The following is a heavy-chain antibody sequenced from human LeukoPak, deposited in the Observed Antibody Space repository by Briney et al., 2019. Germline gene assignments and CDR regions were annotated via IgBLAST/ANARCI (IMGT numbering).Heavy chain of an antibody. J-gene: IGHJ3*02. D-gene: IGHD3-22*01. Sequence: PGGSLRLSCAASGFTFRSYSMHWVRQAPGKGLEWVSYISSTSSTIYYADSVTGRFTISRDNAKNSLYLQMNSLRDEDTAVYYCARAAPYYYDSSGYSAFDSWGQGTMVTVSA. V-gene: IGHV3-48*02. CDR3: ARAAPYYYDSSGYSAFDS. CDR1: GFTFRSYS. CDR2: ISSTSSTI.